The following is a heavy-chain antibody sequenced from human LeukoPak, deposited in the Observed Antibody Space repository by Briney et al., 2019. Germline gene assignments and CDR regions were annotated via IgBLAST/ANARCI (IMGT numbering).Heavy chain of an antibody. J-gene: IGHJ3*02. CDR2: ISAYNGNT. V-gene: IGHV1-18*01. CDR1: GYTFTSYG. D-gene: IGHD3-10*01. CDR3: ARDQSVDRLLWFGEFLFDI. Sequence: ASVKVSCKASGYTFTSYGISWVRQAPGQGLEWMGWISAYNGNTNYAQELQGRVTMTTDTSTSTAYMELRSLRSDDTAVYYCARDQSVDRLLWFGEFLFDIWGQGTMVTVSS.